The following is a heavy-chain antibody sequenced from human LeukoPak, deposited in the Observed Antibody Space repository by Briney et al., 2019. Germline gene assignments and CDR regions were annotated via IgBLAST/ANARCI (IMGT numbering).Heavy chain of an antibody. CDR2: IKHDGGDK. CDR3: ARGGNYDILTGYIFDY. V-gene: IGHV3-7*03. Sequence: GGSLRLSCAASGFTFSNYWMSWVRQAPGKGLEWVANIKHDGGDKHYVDSVKGRFTIARDSAKNPLNLQMNSLRAEDTAVYYCARGGNYDILTGYIFDYWGQGTLVTVSS. CDR1: GFTFSNYW. D-gene: IGHD3-9*01. J-gene: IGHJ4*02.